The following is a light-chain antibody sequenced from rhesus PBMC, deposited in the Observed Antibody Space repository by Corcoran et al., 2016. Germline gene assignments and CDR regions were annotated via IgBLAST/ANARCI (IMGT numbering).Light chain of an antibody. V-gene: IGKV1-22*01. CDR3: LQFDRSPYS. CDR1: QDISNW. CDR2: KAS. J-gene: IGKJ2*01. Sequence: DIQMTQSPSSLSASVGDTVTITCRASQDISNWLDWDQQKPRESPNLLNYKASSLQSGFPSRFSGSGSGTDCTLTINTLQPEDLATYYCLQFDRSPYSFGQGTKVEMK.